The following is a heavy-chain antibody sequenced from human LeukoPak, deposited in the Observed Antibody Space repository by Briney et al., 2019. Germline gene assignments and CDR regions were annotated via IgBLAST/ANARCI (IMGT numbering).Heavy chain of an antibody. V-gene: IGHV3-13*01. J-gene: IGHJ4*02. D-gene: IGHD5-18*01. CDR2: IGTAGDT. Sequence: GGSLRLSCAASGFTFSSYDMHWVRQATGKGLEWVSAIGTAGDTYYPGSVKGRFTISRENAKNSLYLQMNSLRAGGTAVYYCARQGYSYGFDYWGQGTLVTVSS. CDR1: GFTFSSYD. CDR3: ARQGYSYGFDY.